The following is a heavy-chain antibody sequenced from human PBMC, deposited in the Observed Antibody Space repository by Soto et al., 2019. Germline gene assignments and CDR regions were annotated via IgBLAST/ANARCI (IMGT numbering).Heavy chain of an antibody. D-gene: IGHD2-2*01. V-gene: IGHV3-23*01. Sequence: EVQLLESGGGLVQPVGSLRLSCAASGFTFGSYAMSWVRQAPGRGLEWVSGISGSAGSPYYVDSVKGRFTISRDNSKNTLYLQMNSLSAEDTAVYYCAIDLSSISCYAFDYWGQGILVTVSS. J-gene: IGHJ4*02. CDR1: GFTFGSYA. CDR3: AIDLSSISCYAFDY. CDR2: ISGSAGSP.